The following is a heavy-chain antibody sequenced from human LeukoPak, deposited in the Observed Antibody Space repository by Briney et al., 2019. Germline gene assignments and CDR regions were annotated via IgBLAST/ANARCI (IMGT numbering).Heavy chain of an antibody. CDR2: INHSGST. CDR3: ARGRFFGYVWGSYRYPPHFDY. Sequence: SETLSLTCAVYGGPFSGYYWSWIRQPPGKGLEWIGEINHSGSTNYNPSLKSRVTISVDTSKNQFSLKLSSVTAADTAVYYCARGRFFGYVWGSYRYPPHFDYWGQGTLVTVSS. J-gene: IGHJ4*02. D-gene: IGHD3-16*02. CDR1: GGPFSGYY. V-gene: IGHV4-34*01.